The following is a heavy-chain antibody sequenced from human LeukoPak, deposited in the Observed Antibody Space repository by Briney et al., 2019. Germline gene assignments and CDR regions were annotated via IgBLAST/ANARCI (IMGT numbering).Heavy chain of an antibody. CDR2: IKTDGSDT. Sequence: GGSLRLSCAASGFTSSSYWMHWVRHAPGKGLVWVSRIKTDGSDTYHADSVKGRFTISRDNAKNTLYLQMHSLRAEDTAVYYCARGSLSSDDYWGQGALVTVSS. D-gene: IGHD6-19*01. CDR1: GFTSSSYW. CDR3: ARGSLSSDDY. J-gene: IGHJ4*02. V-gene: IGHV3-74*01.